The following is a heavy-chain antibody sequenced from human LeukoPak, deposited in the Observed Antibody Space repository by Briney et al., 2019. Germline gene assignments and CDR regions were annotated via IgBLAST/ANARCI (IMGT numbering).Heavy chain of an antibody. J-gene: IGHJ4*02. D-gene: IGHD5-18*01. Sequence: SETLSLTCTVSGGSISSSSYYWGWIRQPPGKGLEWIGSIYYSGSTYYNPSLKSRVTISVDTSKNQFSLKLSSVTAADTAVYYCARAWGGYSYCISPQSPYYFDYWGQGTLVTVSS. CDR3: ARAWGGYSYCISPQSPYYFDY. CDR1: GGSISSSSYY. V-gene: IGHV4-39*07. CDR2: IYYSGST.